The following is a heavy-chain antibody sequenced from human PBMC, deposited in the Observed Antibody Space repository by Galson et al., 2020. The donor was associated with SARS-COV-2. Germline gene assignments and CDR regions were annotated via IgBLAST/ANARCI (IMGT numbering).Heavy chain of an antibody. Sequence: NSGGSLRLSCAASGFTFSDYFMSWVRQAPGKGLEWVSYISSSGSSINYADSVKGRFTISRDNAKNSLNLQMNSLRVEDTAVYYCARVGDCSGGICYGAEYFQHGGQGTLVTVSS. CDR1: GFTFSDYF. CDR2: ISSSGSSI. J-gene: IGHJ1*01. D-gene: IGHD2-15*01. V-gene: IGHV3-11*04. CDR3: ARVGDCSGGICYGAEYFQH.